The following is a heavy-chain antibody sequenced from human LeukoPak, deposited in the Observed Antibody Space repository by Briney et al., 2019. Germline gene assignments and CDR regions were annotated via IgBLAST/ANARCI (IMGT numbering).Heavy chain of an antibody. CDR2: INHSGST. V-gene: IGHV4-34*01. D-gene: IGHD6-13*01. Sequence: SETLSLTCAVDGGSFSGYYWSWIRQPPGKGLEWIGEINHSGSTNYNPSLKSRVTISVDTSKNQFSLKLSSVTAADTAVYYCARGAKRAAADLTYWGQGTLVTVSS. CDR3: ARGAKRAAADLTY. CDR1: GGSFSGYY. J-gene: IGHJ4*02.